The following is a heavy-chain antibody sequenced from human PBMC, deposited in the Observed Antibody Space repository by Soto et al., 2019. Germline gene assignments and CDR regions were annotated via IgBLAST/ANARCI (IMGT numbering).Heavy chain of an antibody. Sequence: ASVKVSCKVAGDTLSDLSIHWVRQAPGKGLEYMGGFDPEDGEAMYAQNFQGRVTMTEDTSTVTSYMELSSLTSEDTAVYYCARVYRWTYSGDVDPGGHGILXIV. CDR1: GDTLSDLS. V-gene: IGHV1-24*01. J-gene: IGHJ5*02. D-gene: IGHD1-26*01. CDR3: ARVYRWTYSGDVDP. CDR2: FDPEDGEA.